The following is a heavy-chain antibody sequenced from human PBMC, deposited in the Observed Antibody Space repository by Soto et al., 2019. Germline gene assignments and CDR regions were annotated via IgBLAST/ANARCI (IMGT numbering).Heavy chain of an antibody. CDR1: GGSISSDDYY. D-gene: IGHD3-16*01. CDR2: IYYRGNT. CDR3: ASGWDYYGMDV. Sequence: SETLSLTCTVSGGSISSDDYYANCIRQRPGKGVEWIGNIYYRGNTDYNPSLKVRVIMSMDMSENQFSLNLTSVTAADTAVYYCASGWDYYGMDVWGQGTKVTVS. V-gene: IGHV4-31*03. J-gene: IGHJ6*02.